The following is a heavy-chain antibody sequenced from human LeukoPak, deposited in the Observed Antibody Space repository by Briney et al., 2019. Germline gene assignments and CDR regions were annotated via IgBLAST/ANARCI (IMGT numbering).Heavy chain of an antibody. J-gene: IGHJ6*04. CDR3: AELGITMIGGV. D-gene: IGHD3-10*02. V-gene: IGHV3-48*04. CDR1: GSTFSSYS. CDR2: ISSSGSTI. Sequence: GGSLRLSCAASGSTFSSYSMNWVRQAPGKGLEWVSYISSSGSTIYYADSVKGRLTISRDNAKNSLYLQMNSLRAEDTAVYYCAELGITMIGGVWGKGTTVTISS.